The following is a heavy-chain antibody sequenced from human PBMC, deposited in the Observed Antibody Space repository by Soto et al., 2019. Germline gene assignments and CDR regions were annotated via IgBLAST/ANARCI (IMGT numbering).Heavy chain of an antibody. D-gene: IGHD2-21*02. CDR3: ARDDATYCGGDCYRYFYYGMDV. Sequence: GASVKVSCKASGGTFSNHAISWVRQAPGQGLEWVGGIIPMFPTADYAQRFQGRVTITADDSTTTVYMELSGLRSEDTAMYYCARDDATYCGGDCYRYFYYGMDVWGQGTTVTVSS. J-gene: IGHJ6*02. CDR2: IIPMFPTA. CDR1: GGTFSNHA. V-gene: IGHV1-69*13.